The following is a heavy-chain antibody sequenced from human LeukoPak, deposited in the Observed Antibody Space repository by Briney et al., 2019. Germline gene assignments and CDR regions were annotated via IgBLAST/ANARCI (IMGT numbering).Heavy chain of an antibody. J-gene: IGHJ4*02. CDR3: ARDPYVSNFDY. CDR2: IKEDGSEA. D-gene: IGHD3-10*02. Sequence: GGSLRLSCAASGFTFSNYWMSWVHQAPGKGPEWMGNIKEDGSEAYYVDSVKGRFTISRDNAQNSLYLHMHSLRVEDTAVYYCARDPYVSNFDYWGQGTLVTVSS. V-gene: IGHV3-7*03. CDR1: GFTFSNYW.